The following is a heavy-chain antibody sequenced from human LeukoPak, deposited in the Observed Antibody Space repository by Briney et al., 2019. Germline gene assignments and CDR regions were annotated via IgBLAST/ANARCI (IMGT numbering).Heavy chain of an antibody. D-gene: IGHD1-26*01. CDR1: GFTFSSYA. V-gene: IGHV3-23*01. J-gene: IGHJ6*02. CDR2: ISGSGGAGT. CDR3: VKDRGGSPFYGMDV. Sequence: GGSLRLSCAGSGFTFSSYAMSWVRQAPGKGLEWVSTISGSGGAGTYYADSVKGRFTVSRDNSRNTLYLPMNSLRAEDTAVYYCVKDRGGSPFYGMDVWGQGTTVTVSS.